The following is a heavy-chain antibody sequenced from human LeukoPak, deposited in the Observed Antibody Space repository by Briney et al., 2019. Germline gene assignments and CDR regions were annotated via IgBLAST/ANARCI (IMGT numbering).Heavy chain of an antibody. CDR1: GYTFTNYD. CDR2: ISAYNGNT. Sequence: ASVKVSCKSSGYTFTNYDISWVRQAPGQGLEWMGWISAYNGNTNYAQKLQGRVTMTTDTSTSTAYMELRSLRSDDTAVYYCASRPLGYGYYYMDVWGKGTTVTVSS. CDR3: ASRPLGYGYYYMDV. V-gene: IGHV1-18*01. D-gene: IGHD1-1*01. J-gene: IGHJ6*03.